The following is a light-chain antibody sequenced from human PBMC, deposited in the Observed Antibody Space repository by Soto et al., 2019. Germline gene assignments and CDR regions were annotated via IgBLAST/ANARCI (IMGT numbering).Light chain of an antibody. CDR3: SSYAGSINV. J-gene: IGLJ1*01. Sequence: QSVLTQPPSASGSPGQSVAISFTGTSSDVGGYNYVSWYQQHPGKAPKLMIYEVNKRPSGVPDRFSGSKSGNTASLTVSGLQAEDEADYYCSSYAGSINVFGTGTKVTVL. CDR2: EVN. CDR1: SSDVGGYNY. V-gene: IGLV2-8*01.